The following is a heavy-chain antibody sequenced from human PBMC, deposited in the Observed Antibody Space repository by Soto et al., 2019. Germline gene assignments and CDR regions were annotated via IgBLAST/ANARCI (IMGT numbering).Heavy chain of an antibody. CDR3: ARLRTSVLTQAYFDL. Sequence: SETLSLTCTVTGDSISSRSYYWGWIRQPPGKGLEWIGSIYYSGSTYNNPSLRSRVSMSIDTSKDQFSLKLKSVTAADTALYFCARLRTSVLTQAYFDLSGPGSLVTVSS. D-gene: IGHD2-21*02. CDR1: GDSISSRSYY. CDR2: IYYSGST. V-gene: IGHV4-39*01. J-gene: IGHJ4*02.